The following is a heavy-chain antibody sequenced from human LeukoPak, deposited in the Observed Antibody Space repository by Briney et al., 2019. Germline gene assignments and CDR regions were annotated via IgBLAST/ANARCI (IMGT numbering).Heavy chain of an antibody. V-gene: IGHV3-30*18. CDR3: AKLGSYGYVSSFDY. J-gene: IGHJ4*02. D-gene: IGHD5-18*01. CDR2: ISYDGSNK. Sequence: GGSLRLSCAASGFTFSSYAMSWVRQAPGKGLEWVAVISYDGSNKYYADSVKGRFTISRDNSKNTLYLQMNSLRAEDTAVYYCAKLGSYGYVSSFDYWGQGTLVTVSS. CDR1: GFTFSSYA.